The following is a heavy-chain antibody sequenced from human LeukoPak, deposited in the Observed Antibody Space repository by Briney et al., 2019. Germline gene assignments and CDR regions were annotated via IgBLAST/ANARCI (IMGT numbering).Heavy chain of an antibody. D-gene: IGHD3-22*01. V-gene: IGHV3-53*05. CDR2: IYSGGST. CDR3: ARDFQSKITMIVVVITGFDY. J-gene: IGHJ4*02. Sequence: GGSLRLSCAASGFTVSSNYMSWVRQAPGKGLEWVSVIYSGGSTYYADSVKGRFTISRDNSKNTLYLQMNSLRAEDTAVYYCARDFQSKITMIVVVITGFDYWGQGTLVTVSS. CDR1: GFTVSSNY.